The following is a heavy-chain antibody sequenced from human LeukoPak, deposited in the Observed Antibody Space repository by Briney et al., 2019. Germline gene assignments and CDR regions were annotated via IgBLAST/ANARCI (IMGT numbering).Heavy chain of an antibody. D-gene: IGHD3-16*01. J-gene: IGHJ4*02. V-gene: IGHV4-39*01. CDR2: IYYSGST. CDR1: GGSISGSSYY. CDR3: ARRYGP. Sequence: PSETLSLTCTVSGGSISGSSYYWGWIRQPPGKGLEWIGSIYYSGSTYYNPSLKSRVTISVDTSKNQFSLKLNSVTATDTAVYYRARRYGPWGQGTLVTVSS.